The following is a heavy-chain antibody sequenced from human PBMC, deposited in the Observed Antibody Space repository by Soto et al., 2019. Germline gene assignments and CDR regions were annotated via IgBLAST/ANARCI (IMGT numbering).Heavy chain of an antibody. Sequence: EMQLVESGGGLVQPGGSLRLSCAASGFTFSDYHMEWVRQAPGKGLEWIGRARNDPRARTTQHAASVRGRFITSRDDSENSLHLQMNSLKTEDTAVYYCGGRLQYWGQGTLVTVSS. V-gene: IGHV3-72*01. CDR3: GGRLQY. CDR1: GFTFSDYH. CDR2: ARNDPRARTT. D-gene: IGHD5-12*01. J-gene: IGHJ4*02.